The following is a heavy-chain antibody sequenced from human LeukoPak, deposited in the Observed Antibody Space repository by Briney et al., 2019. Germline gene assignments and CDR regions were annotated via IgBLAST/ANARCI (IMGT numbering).Heavy chain of an antibody. J-gene: IGHJ4*02. V-gene: IGHV3-30-3*01. CDR3: XXXVYDSSGYYCSH. CDR1: GFTFSSYA. CDR2: ISYDGSNK. D-gene: IGHD3-22*01. Sequence: PGGSLRLSCAASGFTFSSYAMHWVRQAPGKGLEWVAVISYDGSNKYYADSVKGRFTISRDNSKNTLYLQMNSLRAEDTAVYYXXXXVYDSSGYYCSHWGQGTLVTVSS.